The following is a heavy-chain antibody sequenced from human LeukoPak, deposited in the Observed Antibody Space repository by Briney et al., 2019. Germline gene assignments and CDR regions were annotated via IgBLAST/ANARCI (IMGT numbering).Heavy chain of an antibody. D-gene: IGHD4-11*01. CDR2: ISASGGST. J-gene: IGHJ6*02. CDR1: GFTFSSSA. V-gene: IGHV3-23*01. CDR3: ARAPHYSNYGPYYYGMDV. Sequence: PGGSLRLSCTASGFTFSSSAMSWVRQVPGKGLEWASGISASGGSTYYADSVKGRFTISRDNAKNSLYLQMNSLRAEDTAVYYCARAPHYSNYGPYYYGMDVWGQGTTVTVSS.